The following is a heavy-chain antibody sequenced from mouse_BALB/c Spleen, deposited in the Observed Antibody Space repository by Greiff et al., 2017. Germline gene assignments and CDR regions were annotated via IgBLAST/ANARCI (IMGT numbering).Heavy chain of an antibody. CDR3: NARLSTMDY. D-gene: IGHD6-5*01. Sequence: VQLQQSGAELVRSGASVKLSCTASGFNFKDYYMHWVKQRPEQGLEWIGWIGPENGDTEYAPKFQGKATITADTSSNTAYRQLSSLTSEDTAGYYCNARLSTMDYWGQGTSVTVSS. V-gene: IGHV14-4*02. J-gene: IGHJ4*01. CDR1: GFNFKDYY. CDR2: IGPENGDT.